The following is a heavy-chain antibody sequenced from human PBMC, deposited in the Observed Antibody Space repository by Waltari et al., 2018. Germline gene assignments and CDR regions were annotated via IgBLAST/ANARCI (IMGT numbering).Heavy chain of an antibody. D-gene: IGHD1-7*01. CDR1: GFTFSSYW. Sequence: EVQLVESGGGLVQPGGSLRVSCTASGFTFSSYWMHWVRHVPGKGLVWVSRINSDGSGTSYADSAKGRFTISRDNAKNTLFLQMNSLRGEDTAVYYCASGNSHAFDLWGQGTMVTVSS. CDR3: ASGNSHAFDL. J-gene: IGHJ3*01. CDR2: INSDGSGT. V-gene: IGHV3-74*01.